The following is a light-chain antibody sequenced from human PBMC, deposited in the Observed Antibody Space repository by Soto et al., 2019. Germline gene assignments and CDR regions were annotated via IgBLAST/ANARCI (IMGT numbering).Light chain of an antibody. CDR1: QGIRNY. J-gene: IGKJ5*01. CDR2: AAC. V-gene: IGKV1-17*03. CDR3: QQLHDFTIT. Sequence: DIQMTQSPSAMSASVGDRVTITCRASQGIRNYLAWFQQKPGKVPKRXIYAACSLQSGVLSRFSGSGAGTEFTRTISSLQPEDFATDYCQQLHDFTITFGQGTRLEIK.